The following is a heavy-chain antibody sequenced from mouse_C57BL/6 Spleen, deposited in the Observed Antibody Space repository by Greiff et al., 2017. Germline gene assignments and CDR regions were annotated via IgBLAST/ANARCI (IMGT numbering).Heavy chain of an antibody. CDR3: ARQKGTAQATWGFYAMDY. V-gene: IGHV5-9*01. CDR2: ISGGGGNT. CDR1: GFTFSSYT. Sequence: DVMLVESGGGLVKPGGSLKLSCAASGFTFSSYTMSWVRQTPEKRLEWVATISGGGGNTYYPDSVKGRFTISRDNAKNTLYLQMSSLRSEDTALYYCARQKGTAQATWGFYAMDYWGQGTSVTVSS. J-gene: IGHJ4*01. D-gene: IGHD3-2*02.